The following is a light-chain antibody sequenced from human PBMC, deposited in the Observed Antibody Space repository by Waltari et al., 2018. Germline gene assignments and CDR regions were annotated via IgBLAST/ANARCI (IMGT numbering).Light chain of an antibody. CDR2: RSD. CDR1: GSNIGTNF. V-gene: IGLV1-47*01. J-gene: IGLJ7*01. Sequence: QSALTQPPAASGTPGQRLIISCSGSGSNIGTNFVYWYQQFPGTAPKLLIYRSDQRASGVPDRFSGSKSGSSASLAISGLQSEDESLYYCAAGDDSLSAVVFGGGTQVTVL. CDR3: AAGDDSLSAVV.